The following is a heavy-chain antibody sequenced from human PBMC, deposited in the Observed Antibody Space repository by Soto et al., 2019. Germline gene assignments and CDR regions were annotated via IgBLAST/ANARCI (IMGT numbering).Heavy chain of an antibody. CDR3: ARVSGSYYYGMDV. J-gene: IGHJ6*02. CDR2: IYHSGST. V-gene: IGHV4-4*02. D-gene: IGHD1-26*01. CDR1: GGSISSSNW. Sequence: QVQLQESGPGLVKPSGTLSLTCAVSGGSISSSNWWSWVRQAPGKGLEWIGEIYHSGSTNYNPSLKSRVTITVDKSKNQSSLKLSSVTDADTAVYYCARVSGSYYYGMDVWGQGTTVTVSS.